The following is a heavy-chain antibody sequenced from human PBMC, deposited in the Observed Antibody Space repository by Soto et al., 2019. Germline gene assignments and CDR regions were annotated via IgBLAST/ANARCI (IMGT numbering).Heavy chain of an antibody. Sequence: QVQLVESEGGVVQPGMSLRLSCAASGFTFSYYGLHWVRQAPGKGLEWVAVISSGDTDTYYVDSVKGRFTISRDNSNNTLYLQMNSLKAEDTAVYYCARDGRFSGFSGYYYYARDVWGQGTTVIVSS. J-gene: IGHJ6*02. CDR3: ARDGRFSGFSGYYYYARDV. CDR1: GFTFSYYG. D-gene: IGHD3-10*01. V-gene: IGHV3-30*04. CDR2: ISSGDTDT.